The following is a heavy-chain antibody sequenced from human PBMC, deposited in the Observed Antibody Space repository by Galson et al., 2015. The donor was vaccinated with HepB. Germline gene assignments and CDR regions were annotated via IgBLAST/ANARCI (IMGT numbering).Heavy chain of an antibody. V-gene: IGHV6-1*01. CDR2: TYYRSKWYN. CDR1: GDSVSSHSAA. J-gene: IGHJ3*02. Sequence: CAIYGDSVSSHSAAWNWIRQSPSRGLEWQGRTYYRSKWYNDYAVSVKSRITINPDTSKNQFSLQLNSVTPEDTAVYYCARDDWAAAGSGDAFDIWGQGTMVTVSS. CDR3: ARDDWAAAGSGDAFDI. D-gene: IGHD6-13*01.